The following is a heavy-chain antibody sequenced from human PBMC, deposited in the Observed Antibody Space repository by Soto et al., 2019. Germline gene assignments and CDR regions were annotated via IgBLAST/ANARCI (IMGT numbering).Heavy chain of an antibody. CDR3: ARDGYDFPYYYYYGMDV. Sequence: EVQLVESGGGLVKPGGSLRLSCAASGFTFSSYSMNWVRQAPGKGLEWVSSISSSSSYIYYADSVKGRFTISRDNAKNSLYLQMNSLRAEDMAVYYCARDGYDFPYYYYYGMDVWGQGTTVTVSS. J-gene: IGHJ6*02. CDR1: GFTFSSYS. CDR2: ISSSSSYI. D-gene: IGHD3-3*01. V-gene: IGHV3-21*01.